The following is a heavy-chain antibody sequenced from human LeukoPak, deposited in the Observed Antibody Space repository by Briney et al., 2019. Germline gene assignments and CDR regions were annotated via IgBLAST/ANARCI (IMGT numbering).Heavy chain of an antibody. V-gene: IGHV3-23*01. CDR2: ISGSGGST. CDR3: AKDLLRGATDTPRPILNI. D-gene: IGHD1-26*01. Sequence: GGSLRLSCAASGFTFSSYAMSWVRQAPGKGLEWVSAISGSGGSTYYADSVKGRFTISRDNSKNTLYLQMNSLRAEDTAVYYCAKDLLRGATDTPRPILNIWGQGTMVTVSS. CDR1: GFTFSSYA. J-gene: IGHJ3*02.